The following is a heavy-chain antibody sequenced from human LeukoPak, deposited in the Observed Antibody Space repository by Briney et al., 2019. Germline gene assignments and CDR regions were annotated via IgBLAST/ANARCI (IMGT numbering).Heavy chain of an antibody. J-gene: IGHJ4*02. Sequence: PARSLRLSCTASGFTFGDYAMSWVRQAPRKELEWGGFSRSKAYGGTTEYAASGKGRCTISRDDSKSIAYLQMNSLNTEDTAVYNCEGVGYRGSLVYWGQGTLVTVSS. CDR1: GFTFGDYA. CDR3: EGVGYRGSLVY. CDR2: SRSKAYGGTT. D-gene: IGHD3-16*02. V-gene: IGHV3-49*04.